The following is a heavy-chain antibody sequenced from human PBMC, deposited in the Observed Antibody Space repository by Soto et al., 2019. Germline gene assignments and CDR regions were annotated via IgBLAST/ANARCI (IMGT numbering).Heavy chain of an antibody. CDR1: GFTFSSYA. Sequence: GGSLRLSCAASGFTFSSYAMSWVRQAPGKGLEWVSAISGSGGSTYYADSVKGRFTISRDNSKNTLYLQMNSLRAEDTAVYYCAKGFLYYDILTGLDYWGQGTLVTVSS. CDR3: AKGFLYYDILTGLDY. CDR2: ISGSGGST. J-gene: IGHJ4*02. V-gene: IGHV3-23*01. D-gene: IGHD3-9*01.